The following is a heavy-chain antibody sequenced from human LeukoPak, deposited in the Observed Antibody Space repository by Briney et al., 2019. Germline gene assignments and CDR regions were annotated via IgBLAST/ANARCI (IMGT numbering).Heavy chain of an antibody. CDR2: ISGSGGST. CDR3: VPASIAAIDY. D-gene: IGHD6-6*01. Sequence: GGSLRLSCAASGFTFSSYAMSWVRQAQGKGLEWVSAISGSGGSTYYADSVKGRFTISRDNSKNTLYLHMNSLRAEDTAVYYCVPASIAAIDYWGQGTLVTVSS. V-gene: IGHV3-23*01. J-gene: IGHJ4*02. CDR1: GFTFSSYA.